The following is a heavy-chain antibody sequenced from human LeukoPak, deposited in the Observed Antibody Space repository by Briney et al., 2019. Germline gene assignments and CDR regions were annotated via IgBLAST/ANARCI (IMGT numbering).Heavy chain of an antibody. CDR3: AKTRAGNSSGRDPGWPMDY. J-gene: IGHJ4*02. CDR2: ISGSGGIT. Sequence: GGSLRLSCAASGFTFSSYGMSWVRQAPGKGLEWVSGISGSGGITYFADSVKGRFTISRDNSKNTVYLQINSLRAEDTALYYCAKTRAGNSSGRDPGWPMDYWGQGTLVTVSS. CDR1: GFTFSSYG. D-gene: IGHD3-22*01. V-gene: IGHV3-23*01.